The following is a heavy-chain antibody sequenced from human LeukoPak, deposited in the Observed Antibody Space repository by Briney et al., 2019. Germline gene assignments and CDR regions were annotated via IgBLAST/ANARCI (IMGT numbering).Heavy chain of an antibody. V-gene: IGHV4-59*08. D-gene: IGHD3-9*01. Sequence: PSETLSLTCTVSGASISDHYWSWIRQPPGKGLEWIGYIYYTGSTNYNPSLKSRVTMSVDTSKNQISLKLSSVTAADSAVYYCVRRVRYFGQNDYWGQGTLVTVSS. CDR3: VRRVRYFGQNDY. CDR2: IYYTGST. J-gene: IGHJ4*02. CDR1: GASISDHY.